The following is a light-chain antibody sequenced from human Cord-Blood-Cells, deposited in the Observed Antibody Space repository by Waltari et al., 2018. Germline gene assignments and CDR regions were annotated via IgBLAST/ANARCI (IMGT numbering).Light chain of an antibody. V-gene: IGKV3-20*01. CDR1: QSVSSSY. Sequence: EIVLTQSPGTLSLSPGERAPLSCMASQSVSSSYLAWYQQKPGQAPTLLIYGASSRATGIPDRFSGSGSGTDFTLTISRLEPEDFAVYYCQQYGSSLFTFGGGTKVEIK. CDR2: GAS. CDR3: QQYGSSLFT. J-gene: IGKJ4*01.